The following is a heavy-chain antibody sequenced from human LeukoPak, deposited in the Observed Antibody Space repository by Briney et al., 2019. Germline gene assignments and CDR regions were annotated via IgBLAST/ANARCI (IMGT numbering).Heavy chain of an antibody. D-gene: IGHD2-2*01. CDR2: IYSGGST. CDR1: GFTVSSNY. V-gene: IGHV3-53*01. J-gene: IGHJ4*02. CDR3: ARGCSSTICYGFDY. Sequence: PGGSLRLSCAASGFTVSSNYMNWVRQAPGKGLEWVSVIYSGGSTYYADSVKGRFTISRDNSKNTLYLQMNSLRAEDTAVYYCARGCSSTICYGFDYWGQGTLVTVSS.